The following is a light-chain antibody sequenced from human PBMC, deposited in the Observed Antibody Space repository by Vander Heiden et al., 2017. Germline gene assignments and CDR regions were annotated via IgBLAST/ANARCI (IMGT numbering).Light chain of an antibody. CDR2: GAS. V-gene: IGKV1-39*01. CDR3: QQSYSVPYS. Sequence: DIQMTQSPSSLSASIGDRVTLTCRASQYINAYLNWYQQKPGEAPKLLIYGASILQRGVPSRLSGGGSGIEFTLTISSLQPEDFGNYYCQQSYSVPYSFGQGTTVEI. J-gene: IGKJ2*03. CDR1: QYINAY.